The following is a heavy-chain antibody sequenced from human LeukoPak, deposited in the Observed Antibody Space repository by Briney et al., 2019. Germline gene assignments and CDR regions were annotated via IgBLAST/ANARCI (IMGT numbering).Heavy chain of an antibody. CDR3: AKEPNVEYFDY. Sequence: GGSLRLSCAASGSTFSSYATSWVRQAPGKGLEWVSAISDSGGSTYYADSVKGRFTISRDNSKNTLYLQMNSLRAEDTAVYYCAKEPNVEYFDYWGQGTLVTVSS. CDR2: ISDSGGST. CDR1: GSTFSSYA. J-gene: IGHJ4*02. V-gene: IGHV3-23*01. D-gene: IGHD5-24*01.